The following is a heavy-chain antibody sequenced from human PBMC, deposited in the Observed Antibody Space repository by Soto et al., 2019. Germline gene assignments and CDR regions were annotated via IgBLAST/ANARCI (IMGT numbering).Heavy chain of an antibody. CDR1: GYTFTSYG. Sequence: ASVKVSCKASGYTFTSYGISWVRQAPGQGLEWMGWISAYNGNTNYAQKLQGRVTMTTDTSTSTAYMELRSLRSDDTAVYYCAREGLPHDYYYGMDVWGQGTTVTVSS. CDR2: ISAYNGNT. CDR3: AREGLPHDYYYGMDV. J-gene: IGHJ6*02. V-gene: IGHV1-18*01.